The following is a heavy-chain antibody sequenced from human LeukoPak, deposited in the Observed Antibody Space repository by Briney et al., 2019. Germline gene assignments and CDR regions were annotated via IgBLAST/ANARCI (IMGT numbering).Heavy chain of an antibody. CDR3: ARGNDYVWGSYRLGGNWFDP. CDR1: GYTFTSYD. D-gene: IGHD3-16*02. V-gene: IGHV1-8*03. J-gene: IGHJ5*02. CDR2: MNPNSGNT. Sequence: ASVKVSCKASGYTFTSYDINWVRQATGQGSEWMGWMNPNSGNTGYAQKFQGRVTITRNTSISTAYMELSSLRSEDTAVYYCARGNDYVWGSYRLGGNWFDPWGQGTLVTVSS.